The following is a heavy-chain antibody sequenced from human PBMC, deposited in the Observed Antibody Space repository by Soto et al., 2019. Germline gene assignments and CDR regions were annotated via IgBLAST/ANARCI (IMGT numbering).Heavy chain of an antibody. CDR1: GFTFSSYW. J-gene: IGHJ4*02. D-gene: IGHD3-3*01. V-gene: IGHV3-7*03. Sequence: EVQLVESGGGLVQPGGSLRLSCAASGFTFSSYWMSWVRQAPGKGLEWVANIKQDGSEKYYVDSVKGRFTISRDNAKNSLYLQMNSLRAEDTAVYYCARDNTIFGVVIHFDYWGQGPLVTVSS. CDR2: IKQDGSEK. CDR3: ARDNTIFGVVIHFDY.